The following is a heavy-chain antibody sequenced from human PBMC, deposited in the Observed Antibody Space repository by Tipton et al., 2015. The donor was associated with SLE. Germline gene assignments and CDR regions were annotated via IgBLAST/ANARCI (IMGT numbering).Heavy chain of an antibody. CDR3: ARIVAAAGTRYFDY. Sequence: TLSLTCAVSGGSISSGGYSWSWIRQPPGKGLEWIGYIYHSGSTYYNPSLKSRVTISVDRSKNQFSLKLSSVTAADTAVYYCARIVAAAGTRYFDYWGQGTLVTVSS. V-gene: IGHV4-30-2*01. D-gene: IGHD6-13*01. CDR2: IYHSGST. CDR1: GGSISSGGYS. J-gene: IGHJ4*02.